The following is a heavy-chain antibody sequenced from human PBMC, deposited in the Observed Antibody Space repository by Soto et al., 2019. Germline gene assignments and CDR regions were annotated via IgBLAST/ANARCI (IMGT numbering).Heavy chain of an antibody. Sequence: QGQLLQSGDEVKTPGASVRVSCRASGYPFTSYGISWVRQAPGQGLEWVAWISAYNGKRDTAQKFQGRVTMTLDTSPDTAHMERGDLTSADTAVYYCARGRMVASIHDAFEIWGQGTKVTVSS. CDR3: ARGRMVASIHDAFEI. D-gene: IGHD5-12*01. CDR1: GYPFTSYG. J-gene: IGHJ3*02. V-gene: IGHV1-18*01. CDR2: ISAYNGKR.